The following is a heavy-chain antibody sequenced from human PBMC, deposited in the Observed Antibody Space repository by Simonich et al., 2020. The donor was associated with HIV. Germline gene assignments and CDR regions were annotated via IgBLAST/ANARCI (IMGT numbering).Heavy chain of an antibody. CDR3: ASGGSISSVWADDY. D-gene: IGHD3-16*01. J-gene: IGHJ4*02. CDR1: GFTFSSYA. V-gene: IGHV3-30*07. Sequence: QVQLVESGGGVVQPGRSLRLSCAASGFTFSSYAMHWVRQAPGKGLEWVAVISYYGSNKYYADSVKGRVPISRDKSKNTLYLQMNSLRAEDTAVYYCASGGSISSVWADDYWGQGTLVTVSS. CDR2: ISYYGSNK.